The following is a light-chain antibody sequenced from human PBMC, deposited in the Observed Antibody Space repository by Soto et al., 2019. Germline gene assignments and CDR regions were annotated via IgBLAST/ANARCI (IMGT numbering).Light chain of an antibody. Sequence: QSVLTQPPSASGTPGQRVTISCSGSSSNIGINYVYWYQQLPGTAPKLHIYRNNQRPSGVPDRFSGSKSGTSASLAISGLRSEDEADYYCAAWDDSLSSPVFGGGTQLTVL. CDR1: SSNIGINY. V-gene: IGLV1-47*01. CDR3: AAWDDSLSSPV. J-gene: IGLJ3*02. CDR2: RNN.